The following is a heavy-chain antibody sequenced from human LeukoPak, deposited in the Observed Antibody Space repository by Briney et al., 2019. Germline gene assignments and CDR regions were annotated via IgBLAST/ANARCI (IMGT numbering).Heavy chain of an antibody. CDR2: IIPNSGGT. D-gene: IGHD1/OR15-1a*01. CDR1: GYTFTGYY. Sequence: VASVKVSCKASGYTFTGYYMHWVRQVPGQGLEWMGWIIPNSGGTKYAQKFQGRVTMTRDTSISTAYMELNRLRSDDTAVYYCARVMNREGTNYWGQGTLVTVSS. CDR3: ARVMNREGTNY. V-gene: IGHV1-2*02. J-gene: IGHJ4*02.